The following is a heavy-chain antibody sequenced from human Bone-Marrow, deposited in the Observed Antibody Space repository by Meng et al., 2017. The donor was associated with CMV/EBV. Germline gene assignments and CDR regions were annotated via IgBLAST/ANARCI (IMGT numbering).Heavy chain of an antibody. J-gene: IGHJ6*02. V-gene: IGHV3-23*01. Sequence: GESLKISCAASGFTFSSYAISWVRQAPGKGLEWVSAISGSGGSTYYADSVKGRFTISRDNSKNTLYLQMNSLRAEDTAVYYCAKFGSTSPFYYYYGMDVWGQGNTVTVSS. D-gene: IGHD2-2*01. CDR2: ISGSGGST. CDR1: GFTFSSYA. CDR3: AKFGSTSPFYYYYGMDV.